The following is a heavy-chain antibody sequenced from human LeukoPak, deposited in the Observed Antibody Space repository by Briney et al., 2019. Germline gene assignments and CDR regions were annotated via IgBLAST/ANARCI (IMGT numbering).Heavy chain of an antibody. CDR3: AKVPTIAVAGGGFDY. D-gene: IGHD6-19*01. CDR2: ISWNSGSI. CDR1: GFTFDDYA. Sequence: GGSLRLSCTASGFTFDDYAMHWVRQAPGKGLEWVSGISWNSGSIGYADSVKGRFTISRDNAKNSLYLQMNSLRAEDTALYYCAKVPTIAVAGGGFDYWGQGTLVTVSS. J-gene: IGHJ4*02. V-gene: IGHV3-9*01.